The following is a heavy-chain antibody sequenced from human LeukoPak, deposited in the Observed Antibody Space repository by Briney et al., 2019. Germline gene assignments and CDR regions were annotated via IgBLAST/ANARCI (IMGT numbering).Heavy chain of an antibody. CDR2: INTNTGNP. CDR1: GYTFTRYA. D-gene: IGHD3-10*01. J-gene: IGHJ4*02. Sequence: GASVKVSCKASGYTFTRYAMNWVRQAPGQGLQWMGWINTNTGNPTYAQGFTGRFVFSLDTSVSTAYLQISSLKAEDTAVYYCARGVRGVIIKLFDYWGQGTLVTVSS. V-gene: IGHV7-4-1*02. CDR3: ARGVRGVIIKLFDY.